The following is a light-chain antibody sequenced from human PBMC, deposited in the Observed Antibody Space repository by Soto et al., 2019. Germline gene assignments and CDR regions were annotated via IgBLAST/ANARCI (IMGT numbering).Light chain of an antibody. CDR1: QSVSSTF. V-gene: IGKV3-20*01. Sequence: IVLTQSPGSLSLSPGERATLSCRASQSVSSTFFAWYQQKPGQAPSLLIFGASSRATGIPDRFSGSGSGTDFTLTISRLEPEDFAVYYWQQYGGSPPTYTVGQGTKLEIK. CDR3: QQYGGSPPTYT. J-gene: IGKJ2*01. CDR2: GAS.